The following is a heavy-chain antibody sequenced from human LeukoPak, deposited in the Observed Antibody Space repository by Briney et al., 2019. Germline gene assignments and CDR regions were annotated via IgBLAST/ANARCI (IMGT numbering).Heavy chain of an antibody. CDR2: MSPNTGKT. CDR3: ARDRDYGDYNTQDLFVY. Sequence: ASVKVSCKASGYTFTSYDLNWVRQAAGQGLEWLGWMSPNTGKTGYAQKFQGRVTMTRDTSIDTAYMELRSLRSDDTAVYYCARDRDYGDYNTQDLFVYWGQGTLVTVSS. V-gene: IGHV1-8*01. D-gene: IGHD4-17*01. J-gene: IGHJ4*02. CDR1: GYTFTSYD.